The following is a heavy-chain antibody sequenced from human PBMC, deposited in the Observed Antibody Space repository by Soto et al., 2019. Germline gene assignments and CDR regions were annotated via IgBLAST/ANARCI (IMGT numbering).Heavy chain of an antibody. CDR3: AHSPSINPGIAAAPDAFDI. J-gene: IGHJ3*02. Sequence: QITLKESGPTLVKPTQTLTLTCTFSGFSLSTSGVGVGWIRQPPGKALEWLALIYWDDDKRYSPSLKSRLTITKDTSKNQVVLTMTNMDPVDTATYYCAHSPSINPGIAAAPDAFDIWGQGTMVTVSS. CDR2: IYWDDDK. CDR1: GFSLSTSGVG. V-gene: IGHV2-5*02. D-gene: IGHD6-13*01.